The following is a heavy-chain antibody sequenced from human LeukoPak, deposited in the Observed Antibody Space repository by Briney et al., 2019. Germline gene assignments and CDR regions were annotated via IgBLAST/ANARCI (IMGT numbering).Heavy chain of an antibody. CDR1: GGTFSSYA. J-gene: IGHJ6*03. CDR2: IIPIFGTA. CDR3: ARESGHGDYLDV. D-gene: IGHD4-17*01. Sequence: ASVTVSCTASGGTFSSYAISWVRQAPGQGLEWMGGIIPIFGTANYAQKFQGRVTITADESTSTAYMELSSLRSEDTAVYYCARESGHGDYLDVWGQGTTVTVSS. V-gene: IGHV1-69*13.